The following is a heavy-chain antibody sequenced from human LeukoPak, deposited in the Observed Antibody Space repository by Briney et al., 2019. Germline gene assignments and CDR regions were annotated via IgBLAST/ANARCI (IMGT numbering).Heavy chain of an antibody. J-gene: IGHJ4*02. V-gene: IGHV1-18*01. CDR1: GYTFTSYG. Sequence: GASVKVSCKASGYTFTSYGISWVRQAPGQGLEWMGWISAYNGNTNYAQKLQGRVTMTTDTSTSTAYMELRSLRSDDTAVYYCARVEIVVVVAATGFDYWGQGTLVTVSS. D-gene: IGHD2-15*01. CDR3: ARVEIVVVVAATGFDY. CDR2: ISAYNGNT.